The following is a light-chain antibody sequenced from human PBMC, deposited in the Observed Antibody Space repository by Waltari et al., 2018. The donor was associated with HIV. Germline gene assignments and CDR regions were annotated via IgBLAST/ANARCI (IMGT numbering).Light chain of an antibody. CDR2: DAS. CDR3: QQYENLPLT. Sequence: DIQMTQSPSSLSPSVGDRVTITCQASQDISNYLHWYQQKPGKAPKLLIYDASNLETGVPSRFSGSGSGTDFTFTISSLQPEDVATYYCQQYENLPLTFGGGTKVEIK. V-gene: IGKV1-33*01. J-gene: IGKJ4*01. CDR1: QDISNY.